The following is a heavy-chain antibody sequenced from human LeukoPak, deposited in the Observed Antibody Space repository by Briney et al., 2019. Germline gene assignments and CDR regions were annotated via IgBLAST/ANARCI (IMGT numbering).Heavy chain of an antibody. J-gene: IGHJ4*02. V-gene: IGHV4-34*01. Sequence: KPSETLSLTCAVYGESFSGFYWTWIRQSPGKGLDWIGEITQGGSANYNPSLKSRVTMSVDTSKNHFSLQLRSVTAADTAVYYCASTTYDYDTSGHYFLDYWGQGSLVTVSS. CDR2: ITQGGSA. CDR3: ASTTYDYDTSGHYFLDY. CDR1: GESFSGFY. D-gene: IGHD3-22*01.